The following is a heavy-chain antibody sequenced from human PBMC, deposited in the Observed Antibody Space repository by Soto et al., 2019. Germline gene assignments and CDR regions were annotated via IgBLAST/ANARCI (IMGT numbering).Heavy chain of an antibody. V-gene: IGHV4-31*03. Sequence: PSETLSLICTVSGGSISSGGYYWSWIRQHPGKGLEWIGYIYYSGSTYYNPSLKSRVTISVDTSKNQFSLKLSSVTAADTAVYYCARVEYDYVWGSYRPWGQGTLVTVSS. J-gene: IGHJ5*02. D-gene: IGHD3-16*02. CDR1: GGSISSGGYY. CDR3: ARVEYDYVWGSYRP. CDR2: IYYSGST.